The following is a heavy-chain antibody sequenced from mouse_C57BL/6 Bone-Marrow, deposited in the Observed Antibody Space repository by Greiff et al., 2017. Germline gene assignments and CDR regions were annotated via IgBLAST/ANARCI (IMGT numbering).Heavy chain of an antibody. CDR1: GYTFTDYY. V-gene: IGHV1-19*01. D-gene: IGHD2-3*01. Sequence: VQLQQSGPVLVKPGASVKMSCKASGYTFTDYYMNWVKQSHGKSLEWIGVISPYNGGPSYNQKFKGKATLTVDKSSSTAYMELNSLTSEDSAVYYCASGDDGSLFDYWGQDTTLTVSS. CDR3: ASGDDGSLFDY. J-gene: IGHJ2*01. CDR2: ISPYNGGP.